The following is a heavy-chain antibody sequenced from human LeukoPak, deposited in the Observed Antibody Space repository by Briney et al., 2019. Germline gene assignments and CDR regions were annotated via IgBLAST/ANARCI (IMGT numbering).Heavy chain of an antibody. CDR1: GGTFGSYA. CDR3: ARSNVVVVAATPDALDI. Sequence: ASVKVSCKASGGTFGSYAISWVRQAPGQGLEWMGGIIPIFGTANYAQKFQGRVTITTDESTSTAYMELSSLRSEDTAVYYCARSNVVVVAATPDALDIWGQGTMVTVSS. D-gene: IGHD2-15*01. V-gene: IGHV1-69*05. J-gene: IGHJ3*02. CDR2: IIPIFGTA.